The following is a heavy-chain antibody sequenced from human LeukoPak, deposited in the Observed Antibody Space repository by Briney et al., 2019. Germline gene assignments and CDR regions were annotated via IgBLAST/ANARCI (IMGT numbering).Heavy chain of an antibody. D-gene: IGHD6-13*01. CDR3: AREDRSSSSSWYYYGMDV. V-gene: IGHV4-4*07. Sequence: PSETLPLTCTVSGGSISSYYWSWIRQPAGKGLEWIGRIYTSGSTNYNPSLKSRVTMSVDTSKNQFSLKLSSVTAADTAVYYCAREDRSSSSSWYYYGMDVWGQGTTVTVSS. CDR2: IYTSGST. CDR1: GGSISSYY. J-gene: IGHJ6*02.